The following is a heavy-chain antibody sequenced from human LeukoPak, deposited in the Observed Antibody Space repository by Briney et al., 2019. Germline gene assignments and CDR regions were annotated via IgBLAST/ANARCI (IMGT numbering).Heavy chain of an antibody. CDR3: AKVTVTTLTTTFWNY. J-gene: IGHJ4*02. CDR1: GFTFSTYA. V-gene: IGHV3-23*01. CDR2: ISTNGGST. Sequence: PGGSLTLSCAASGFTFSTYAMSWVRQAPGEGLEWVSGISTNGGSTYYADSVKGRFTISRDNSKDTLYLQMNSLRAEDTAVYYCAKVTVTTLTTTFWNYWGQGTLVTVSS. D-gene: IGHD4-17*01.